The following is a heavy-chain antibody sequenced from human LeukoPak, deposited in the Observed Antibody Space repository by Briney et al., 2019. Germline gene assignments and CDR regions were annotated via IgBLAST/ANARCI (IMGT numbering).Heavy chain of an antibody. D-gene: IGHD2-2*01. J-gene: IGHJ4*02. CDR1: GGSFNAYYYY. V-gene: IGHV4-34*01. CDR2: ISHSGST. Sequence: PSETLPLTCAVYGGSFNAYYYYWSWIRQPPGKGLEWIGEISHSGSTNYNPSLKSRVTISVDTSKNQFSLKLSSVTAADTAVYYCARVALGYCSSTSCYVLRLYRYFDYWGQGTLVTVSS. CDR3: ARVALGYCSSTSCYVLRLYRYFDY.